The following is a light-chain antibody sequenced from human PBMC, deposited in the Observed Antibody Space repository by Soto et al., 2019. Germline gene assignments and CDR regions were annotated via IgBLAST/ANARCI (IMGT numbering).Light chain of an antibody. CDR2: SVS. J-gene: IGKJ3*01. V-gene: IGKV1D-12*01. CDR1: QGVSNW. CDR3: QQANTFPVT. Sequence: DIQMTQSPSSVSASVGDRVTITCRASQGVSNWLAWYQQRPGKAPKLLIYSVSKLQSGVPSRFSGSGSGTEFTLTISSRQPEDFATYYCQQANTFPVTFGPGTKLDVK.